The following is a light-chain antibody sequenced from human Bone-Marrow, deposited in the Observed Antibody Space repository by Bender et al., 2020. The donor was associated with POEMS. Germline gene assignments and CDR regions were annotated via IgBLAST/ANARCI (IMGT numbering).Light chain of an antibody. V-gene: IGLV1-44*01. J-gene: IGLJ3*02. CDR3: AVWDDSLNGWV. CDR1: SSNIGAHA. Sequence: QSVLTQPPSASGTPGQRVTISCSGGSSNIGAHALNWYQHLSGTAPKLLIYSSHRRPSEVPDRFSGSRSGTSASLAISGLQSEDEADYYCAVWDDSLNGWVFGGGTKLTVL. CDR2: SSH.